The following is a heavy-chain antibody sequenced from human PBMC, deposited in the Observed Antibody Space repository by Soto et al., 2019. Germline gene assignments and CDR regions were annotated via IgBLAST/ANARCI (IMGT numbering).Heavy chain of an antibody. Sequence: GGSLRLSCVASGLTFGSRAMTWVRQAPGEGLQWVSTITDTGGDAKYADSVRGRFVISRDTSKKTLYLQMTSLTAKDSAMYYCARGRTDSYPGSRIFDFWGRGTLVTVSS. V-gene: IGHV3-23*01. CDR1: GLTFGSRA. CDR2: ITDTGGDA. J-gene: IGHJ4*02. D-gene: IGHD3-10*01. CDR3: ARGRTDSYPGSRIFDF.